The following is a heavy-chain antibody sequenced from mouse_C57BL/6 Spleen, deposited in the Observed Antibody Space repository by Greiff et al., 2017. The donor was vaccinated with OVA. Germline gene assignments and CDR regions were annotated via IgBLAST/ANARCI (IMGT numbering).Heavy chain of an antibody. CDR1: GYTFTDYY. D-gene: IGHD4-1*02. Sequence: VKLQESGPELVKPGASVKISCKASGYTFTDYYINWVKQRPGQGLEWIGWIFPGSGSTYYNEKFKGKATLTVDKSSSTAYMLLSSLTSEDSAVYFCARSGGQLGYFDYWGQGTTLTVSS. CDR3: ARSGGQLGYFDY. J-gene: IGHJ2*01. V-gene: IGHV1-75*01. CDR2: IFPGSGST.